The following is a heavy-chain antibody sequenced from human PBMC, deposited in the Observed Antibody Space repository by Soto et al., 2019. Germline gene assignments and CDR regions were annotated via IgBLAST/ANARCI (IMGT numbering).Heavy chain of an antibody. CDR2: IYWDDEK. V-gene: IGHV2-5*02. Sequence: QITLEESGPTLVKPTQTLTLTCTFSGFSLSTTGEGVAWIRQPPGKALKWLALIYWDDEKRYSPSLKTRLTITKDTSKNQVVLTMTNMAPVDTATYYCVQFSYHGDYRAFDSWGQGTLVTVSS. CDR1: GFSLSTTGEG. CDR3: VQFSYHGDYRAFDS. J-gene: IGHJ4*02. D-gene: IGHD4-17*01.